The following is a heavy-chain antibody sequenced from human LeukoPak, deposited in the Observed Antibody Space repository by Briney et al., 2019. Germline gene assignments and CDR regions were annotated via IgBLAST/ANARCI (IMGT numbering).Heavy chain of an antibody. D-gene: IGHD3-22*01. Sequence: GGSLRLSCAASGFTFSSYAMNWVRQAPGKGLEWVSSISSSSTYIYYADSVEGRFTISRDNAENSLFLEMNSLRAEDTAVYYCARDLGTTMITSLGYWGQGTLVTVSS. J-gene: IGHJ4*02. V-gene: IGHV3-21*01. CDR2: ISSSSTYI. CDR3: ARDLGTTMITSLGY. CDR1: GFTFSSYA.